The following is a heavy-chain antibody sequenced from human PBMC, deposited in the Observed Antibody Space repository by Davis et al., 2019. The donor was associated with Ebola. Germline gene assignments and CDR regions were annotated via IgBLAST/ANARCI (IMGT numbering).Heavy chain of an antibody. Sequence: SETLSLTCAVYGGSFSDYYWNWIRQPPGKGLEWIGEIKHSGSANYNPSLKSRVTMSVDTSKNQFSLNLSSVTAADTAVYYCARVGAGITAAGTFDSWGQGTLVTVSP. V-gene: IGHV4-34*01. CDR3: ARVGAGITAAGTFDS. J-gene: IGHJ4*02. CDR2: IKHSGSA. D-gene: IGHD6-13*01. CDR1: GGSFSDYY.